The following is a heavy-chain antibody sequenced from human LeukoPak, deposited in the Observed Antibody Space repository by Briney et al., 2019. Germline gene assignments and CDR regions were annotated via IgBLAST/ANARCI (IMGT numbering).Heavy chain of an antibody. CDR3: AIHLGSYVHY. Sequence: GRSLRLSCAASGFTFSSYAMSSVSQAPGKGLEWVSSTSGSGGCTYYAHSVKSLFTTSRDNSKNTLYLQMNSLRAEDTAVYYSAIHLGSYVHYWGQGTLVTASS. D-gene: IGHD1-26*01. V-gene: IGHV3-23*01. CDR1: GFTFSSYA. J-gene: IGHJ4*02. CDR2: TSGSGGCT.